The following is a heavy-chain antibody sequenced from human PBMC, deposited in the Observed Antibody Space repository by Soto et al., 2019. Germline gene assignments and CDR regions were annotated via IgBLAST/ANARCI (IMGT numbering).Heavy chain of an antibody. D-gene: IGHD3-10*01. Sequence: PGGSLRLSCAASGFTFSSYAMHWVRQAPGKGLEWVAVISYDGSNKYYADSVKGRFTISRDNSKNTLYLQMNSLRAEDTAVYYCARDRDRSLWFGESLEVGYWGQGTLVTVSS. CDR2: ISYDGSNK. CDR1: GFTFSSYA. CDR3: ARDRDRSLWFGESLEVGY. V-gene: IGHV3-30-3*01. J-gene: IGHJ4*02.